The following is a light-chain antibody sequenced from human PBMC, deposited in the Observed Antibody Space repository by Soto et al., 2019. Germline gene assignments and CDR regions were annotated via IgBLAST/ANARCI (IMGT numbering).Light chain of an antibody. Sequence: AIQLTQSPSSLSASVGDRVTIACRASQGISGALAWYQQIPGKVPKLLIYAASSLESGVPSRFSGSGSGTDFTLTISSLQPGDSAVYYCQQFYDCPRTFGQGTKLEI. J-gene: IGKJ2*01. CDR3: QQFYDCPRT. V-gene: IGKV1D-13*01. CDR2: AAS. CDR1: QGISGA.